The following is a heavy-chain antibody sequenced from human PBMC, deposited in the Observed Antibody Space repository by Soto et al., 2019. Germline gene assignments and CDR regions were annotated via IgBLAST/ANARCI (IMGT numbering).Heavy chain of an antibody. Sequence: SETLSLTCTVSGGSISSYYWSWIRQPPGKGLEWIGYIYYSGSTNYNPSLKSRVTISVDTPKNRFSLKLISVTAADTAVYYCARHYTSDPFDYWGQGTLVTVSS. CDR1: GGSISSYY. CDR2: IYYSGST. J-gene: IGHJ4*01. D-gene: IGHD3-3*01. V-gene: IGHV4-59*01. CDR3: ARHYTSDPFDY.